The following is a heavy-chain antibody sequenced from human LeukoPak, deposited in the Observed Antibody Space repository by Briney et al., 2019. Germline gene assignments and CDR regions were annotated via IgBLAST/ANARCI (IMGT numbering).Heavy chain of an antibody. Sequence: GGSLRLSCAASGFTFSSYWMHWVRQAPGKGLVWVSRISSEGSTTIHADSVKGRFTISRDNAKNTLYLQMNSLRVEDTAVYYCTRETAVSGGIYFDYWGQGTLVTVSS. D-gene: IGHD3-10*01. J-gene: IGHJ4*02. CDR3: TRETAVSGGIYFDY. CDR2: ISSEGSTT. V-gene: IGHV3-74*01. CDR1: GFTFSSYW.